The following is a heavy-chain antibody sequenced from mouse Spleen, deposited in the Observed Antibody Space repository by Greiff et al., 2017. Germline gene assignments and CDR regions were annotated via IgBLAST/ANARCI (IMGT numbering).Heavy chain of an antibody. CDR2: IWSGGST. V-gene: IGHV2-2*01. D-gene: IGHD2-2*01. CDR1: GFSLTSYG. J-gene: IGHJ2*01. CDR3: ASLYYGYDGDYFDY. Sequence: VQLQQSGPGLVQPSQSLSITCTVSGFSLTSYGVHWVRQSPGKGLEWLGVIWSGGSTDYNAAFISRLSISKDNSKSQVFFKMNSLQADDTAIYYCASLYYGYDGDYFDYWGQGTTLTVSS.